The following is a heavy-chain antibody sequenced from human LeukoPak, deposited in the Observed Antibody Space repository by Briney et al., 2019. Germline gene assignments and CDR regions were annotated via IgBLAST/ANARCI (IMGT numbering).Heavy chain of an antibody. V-gene: IGHV1-46*02. CDR2: INPSGGST. Sequence: ALVKVSCKASGYTFNNHYMYWVRQAPGQGLEWMGVINPSGGSTSYAQKFQGRVTMTRDTSTRTVYMEVNSLRSEDTAVHYCARQGTYSSAIGMGYWGQGTLVTVSS. CDR1: GYTFNNHY. D-gene: IGHD6-19*01. CDR3: ARQGTYSSAIGMGY. J-gene: IGHJ4*02.